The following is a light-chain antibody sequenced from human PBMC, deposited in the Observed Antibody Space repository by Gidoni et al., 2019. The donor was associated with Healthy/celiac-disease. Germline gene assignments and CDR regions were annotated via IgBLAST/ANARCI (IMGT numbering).Light chain of an antibody. Sequence: DLQMSQSTSALSASVGDRVTITCQTSQDISNYLNWYQQKPGKATNLLIYDASNLETGVTSSFSGSGSWTVFTFTISSLQPEDIATYYYQQYDNLPRFTFGPGTKVDIK. CDR1: QDISNY. CDR3: QQYDNLPRFT. CDR2: DAS. V-gene: IGKV1-33*01. J-gene: IGKJ3*01.